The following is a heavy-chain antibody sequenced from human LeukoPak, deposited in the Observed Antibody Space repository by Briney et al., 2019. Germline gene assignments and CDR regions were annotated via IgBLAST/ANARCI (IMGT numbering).Heavy chain of an antibody. V-gene: IGHV3-7*01. CDR2: IKQDGSEK. J-gene: IGHJ4*02. Sequence: PGGSLRLSCAASGFTFSSYWMSWVRQAPGKGLEWVASIKQDGSEKYYVDSVKGRFTISRDNAKNSLYLQMISLRAEDTAVYYCARVGGRYSPLGYWGQGTLVTVSS. D-gene: IGHD3-16*02. CDR1: GFTFSSYW. CDR3: ARVGGRYSPLGY.